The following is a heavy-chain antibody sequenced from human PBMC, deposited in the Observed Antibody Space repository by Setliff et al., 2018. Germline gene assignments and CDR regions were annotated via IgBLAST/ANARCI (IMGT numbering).Heavy chain of an antibody. CDR2: MNPNNGRA. CDR1: GDIFSNSD. CDR3: ATDLAIRGVQFDY. D-gene: IGHD3-10*01. J-gene: IGHJ4*02. V-gene: IGHV1-8*02. Sequence: ASVKVSCKASGDIFSNSDINWVRQATGQGLEWMGWMNPNNGRAGYTQKFQGRFTITADTSIDTAYMELSSLTSEDTAVYYCATDLAIRGVQFDYWGRGTLVTVSS.